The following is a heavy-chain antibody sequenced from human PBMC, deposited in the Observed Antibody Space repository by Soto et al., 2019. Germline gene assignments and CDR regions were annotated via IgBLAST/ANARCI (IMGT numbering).Heavy chain of an antibody. CDR2: ISGSGGST. V-gene: IGHV3-23*01. CDR3: TRDIGGRWAD. Sequence: GGSLRLSCAASGFTFSSYAMNWVRQAPGKGLEWVSAISGSGGSTYYADSVKGRFTISRDNARNTLYLEMNSLRAEDTALYYCTRDIGGRWADWGPGTLVTVSS. J-gene: IGHJ4*02. D-gene: IGHD3-16*01. CDR1: GFTFSSYA.